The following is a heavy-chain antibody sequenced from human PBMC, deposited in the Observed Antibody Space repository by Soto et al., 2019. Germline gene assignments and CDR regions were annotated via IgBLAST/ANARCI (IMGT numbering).Heavy chain of an antibody. D-gene: IGHD6-19*01. CDR2: ISSSSSTI. Sequence: GSLRLSCAASGFTFSSYSMNWVRQAPGKGLEWVSYISSSSSTIYYADSVKGRFTISRDNAKNSLYLQMNSLRAEDTAVYYCAGHGGQWLNWFDPWGQGILVTVSS. J-gene: IGHJ5*02. CDR3: AGHGGQWLNWFDP. V-gene: IGHV3-48*01. CDR1: GFTFSSYS.